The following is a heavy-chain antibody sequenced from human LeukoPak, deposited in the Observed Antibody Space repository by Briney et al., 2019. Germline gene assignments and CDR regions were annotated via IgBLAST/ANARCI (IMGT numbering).Heavy chain of an antibody. J-gene: IGHJ4*02. V-gene: IGHV4-39*01. CDR2: IYYSGST. Sequence: SETLSLTCTVSGGSISSSSYYWGWIRQPPGKGLEWIGSIYYSGSTYYDPSLKSRVTISVDTSKNQFSLKLSSVTAADTAMYYCARLKGSWYCVDYWGQGTLVTVSS. D-gene: IGHD6-13*01. CDR1: GGSISSSSYY. CDR3: ARLKGSWYCVDY.